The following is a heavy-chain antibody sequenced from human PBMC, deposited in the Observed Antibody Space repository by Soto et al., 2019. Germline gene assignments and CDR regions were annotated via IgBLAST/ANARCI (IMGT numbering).Heavy chain of an antibody. J-gene: IGHJ4*02. V-gene: IGHV1-18*04. CDR2: ISGYNGDI. CDR3: ARVRIVGAREIDF. Sequence: QVHLVQSGGEVKKPGASVKVSCKASGYTFNRHGITWVRQAPGQGLEWMGWISGYNGDINYEQKFQGRVNLSSDTLTSTVNFELKSLRFDDTAVYYCARVRIVGAREIDFWGQGTLVTVSS. D-gene: IGHD1-26*01. CDR1: GYTFNRHG.